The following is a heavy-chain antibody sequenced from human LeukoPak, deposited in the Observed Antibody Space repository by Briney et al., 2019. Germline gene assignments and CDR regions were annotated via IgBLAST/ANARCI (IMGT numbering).Heavy chain of an antibody. D-gene: IGHD3-9*01. J-gene: IGHJ4*02. CDR2: IYYSGST. Sequence: SETLSLTCTVSGGSISSGGYYWSWIRQHPGKGLEWIVYIYYSGSTYYNPSLKSRVTISVDTSKNQFSLKLSSVTAADTAVYYCAREGSDILTGSAGLFDYWGQGTLVTVSS. CDR1: GGSISSGGYY. V-gene: IGHV4-31*03. CDR3: AREGSDILTGSAGLFDY.